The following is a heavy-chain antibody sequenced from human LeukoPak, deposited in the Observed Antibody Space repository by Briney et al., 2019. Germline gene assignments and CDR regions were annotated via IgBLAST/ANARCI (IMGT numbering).Heavy chain of an antibody. CDR1: GYTFTTYY. V-gene: IGHV1-18*01. Sequence: ASVKVSCTASGYTFTTYYISWVRQAPGQGLEWMGWIRAYNDNTNYAQKFQGRVTMTTDTSTSTAYMELRSLRSDDTAVYYCAREEGAPIAAANVWGLGTMVTVSS. CDR3: AREEGAPIAAANV. CDR2: IRAYNDNT. D-gene: IGHD6-13*01. J-gene: IGHJ3*01.